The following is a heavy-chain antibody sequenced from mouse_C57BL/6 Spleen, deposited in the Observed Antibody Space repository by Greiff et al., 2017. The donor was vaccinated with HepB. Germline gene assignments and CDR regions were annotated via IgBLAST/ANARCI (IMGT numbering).Heavy chain of an antibody. V-gene: IGHV5-4*03. CDR2: ISDGGSYT. CDR1: GFTFSSYA. CDR3: ARGRLRSYWYFDV. Sequence: DVMLVESGGGLVKPGGSLKLSCAASGFTFSSYAMSWVRQTPEKRLEWVATISDGGSYTYYPDNVKGRFTISRDNAKNNLYLQMSHLKSEDTAMYYCARGRLRSYWYFDVWGTGTTVTVSS. J-gene: IGHJ1*03.